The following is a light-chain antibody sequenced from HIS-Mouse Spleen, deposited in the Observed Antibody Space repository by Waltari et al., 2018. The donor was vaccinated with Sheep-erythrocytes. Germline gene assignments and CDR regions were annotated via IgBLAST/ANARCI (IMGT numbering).Light chain of an antibody. CDR2: DVS. V-gene: IGLV2-11*02. Sequence: QSALTQPRSVSGSPGQSVNIPCTGTSSHVGGYNYVSWYQQHPGKAPKLMIYDVSKRPSGVPDRFSGSKSGNTASLTISGLQAEDEADYYCCSYAGSYNHVFATGTKVTVL. CDR1: SSHVGGYNY. CDR3: CSYAGSYNHV. J-gene: IGLJ1*01.